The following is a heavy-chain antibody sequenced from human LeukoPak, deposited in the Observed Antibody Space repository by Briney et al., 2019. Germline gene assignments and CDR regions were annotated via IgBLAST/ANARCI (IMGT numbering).Heavy chain of an antibody. D-gene: IGHD2-15*01. CDR3: ARVGYGMGMDV. J-gene: IGHJ6*03. Sequence: SETLSLTCTVSGGSISSSNYYWGWIRQPPGKGLEWIGSIYYSGSTYYNPSLKSRVTISVDTSKNQFSLKLSSVTAADTAVYYCARVGYGMGMDVWGKGTTVTVSS. CDR2: IYYSGST. V-gene: IGHV4-39*01. CDR1: GGSISSSNYY.